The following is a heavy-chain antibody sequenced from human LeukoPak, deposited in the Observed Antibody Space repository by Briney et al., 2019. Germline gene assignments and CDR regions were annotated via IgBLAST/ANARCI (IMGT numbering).Heavy chain of an antibody. Sequence: SETLSLTCAVSGGSIRSSNWWSWVRQPPGKGLEWIGEIYDSGSTYYNPSLKSRVTISVDTSKNQFSLKLSSVTAADTAVYYCARRAPYSNAEVGVDYWGQGTLVTVSS. CDR1: GGSIRSSNW. V-gene: IGHV4-4*02. J-gene: IGHJ4*02. D-gene: IGHD4-11*01. CDR2: IYDSGST. CDR3: ARRAPYSNAEVGVDY.